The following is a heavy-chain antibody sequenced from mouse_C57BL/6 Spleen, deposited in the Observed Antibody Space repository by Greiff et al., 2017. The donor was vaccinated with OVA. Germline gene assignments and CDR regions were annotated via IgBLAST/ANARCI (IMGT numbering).Heavy chain of an antibody. J-gene: IGHJ4*01. D-gene: IGHD1-1*01. CDR1: GYSITSGYY. Sequence: EVQLVESGPGLVKPSQSLSLTCSVTGYSITSGYYWNWIRQFPGNKLEWMGYISYDGSNNYNPSLKNRISITRDTSKNQFFLKLNSVTTEDTATYYCAYYGSNYAMDYWGQGTSVTVSS. CDR2: ISYDGSN. V-gene: IGHV3-6*01. CDR3: AYYGSNYAMDY.